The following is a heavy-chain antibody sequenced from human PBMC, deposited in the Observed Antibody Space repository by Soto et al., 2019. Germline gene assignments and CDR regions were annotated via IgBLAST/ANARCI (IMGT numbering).Heavy chain of an antibody. CDR1: GGSISSGGYY. CDR3: ARDLTSANGVNWFDP. CDR2: IYYSGST. Sequence: SETLSLTCTVSGGSISSGGYYWSWIRQHPGKGLEWIGYIYYSGSTNYNPSLKSRVTISVDTSKNQFSLKLSSVTAADTAVYYCARDLTSANGVNWFDPWGQGTLVTVSS. D-gene: IGHD2-8*01. V-gene: IGHV4-61*08. J-gene: IGHJ5*02.